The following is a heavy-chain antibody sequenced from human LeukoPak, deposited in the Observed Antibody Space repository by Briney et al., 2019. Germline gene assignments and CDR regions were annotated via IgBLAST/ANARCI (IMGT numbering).Heavy chain of an antibody. CDR2: INHSGST. J-gene: IGHJ5*02. CDR3: ARGLIRGSRGWFDP. V-gene: IGHV4-34*01. D-gene: IGHD3-10*01. Sequence: SETLSLTCAVYGGSFSGYYWSWIRQPPGKGLEWIGEINHSGSTNYNPSLKSRVTISVDTSKSQFSLKLSSVTAADTAVYYCARGLIRGSRGWFDPRGQGTLVTVSS. CDR1: GGSFSGYY.